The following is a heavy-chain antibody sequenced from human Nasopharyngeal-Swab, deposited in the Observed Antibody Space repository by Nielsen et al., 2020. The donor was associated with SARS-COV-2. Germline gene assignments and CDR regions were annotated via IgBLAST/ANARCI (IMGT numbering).Heavy chain of an antibody. CDR1: GFTFSDHS. CDR2: ISGSGSTL. CDR3: TRGDGALTYFDY. D-gene: IGHD4-17*01. J-gene: IGHJ4*02. V-gene: IGHV3-48*02. Sequence: GESLKISCAASGFTFSDHSMIWVRQAPGQGLEWVSYISGSGSTLYYADSVKGRITVSRDNAKSSVYLQMSSLRDEDTAVYYCTRGDGALTYFDYWVQGTLVSVSS.